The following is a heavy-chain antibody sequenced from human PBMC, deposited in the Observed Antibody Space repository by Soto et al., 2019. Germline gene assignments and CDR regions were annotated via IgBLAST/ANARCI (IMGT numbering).Heavy chain of an antibody. CDR1: GYTFTGYY. Sequence: ASVKVSCKASGYTFTGYYMHWVRQAPGQGLEWMGWINPNSGGTNYAQKFQGRVTMTRDTSISTAYMELSRLRSDDTAVYYCARESPGIFCSSTSCRYYYYYYGMDVWGQGTT. D-gene: IGHD2-2*01. CDR3: ARESPGIFCSSTSCRYYYYYYGMDV. J-gene: IGHJ6*02. CDR2: INPNSGGT. V-gene: IGHV1-2*02.